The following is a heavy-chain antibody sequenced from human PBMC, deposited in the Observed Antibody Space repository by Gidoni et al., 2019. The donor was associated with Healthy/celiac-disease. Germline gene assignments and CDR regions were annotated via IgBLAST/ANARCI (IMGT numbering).Heavy chain of an antibody. Sequence: EVQLVQSGAEVKKPGESLKISCKGSGYSFTNYWIVWVRQMPGKGLEWMGIIYPGYSDTRYSPSFQGQVTISADKSLTTAYLQWSSLKASDTAMYYCARQEQLRGLWIDYWGQGTLVTVSS. V-gene: IGHV5-51*01. D-gene: IGHD4-17*01. CDR2: IYPGYSDT. CDR1: GYSFTNYW. J-gene: IGHJ4*02. CDR3: ARQEQLRGLWIDY.